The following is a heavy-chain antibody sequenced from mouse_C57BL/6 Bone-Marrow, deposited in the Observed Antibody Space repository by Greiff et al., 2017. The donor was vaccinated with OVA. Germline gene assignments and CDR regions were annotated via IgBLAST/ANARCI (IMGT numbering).Heavy chain of an antibody. CDR3: ARDMVTTRDY. V-gene: IGHV1-26*01. CDR1: GYTFTDYY. J-gene: IGHJ2*01. Sequence: EVQLQQSGPELVKPGASVKISCKASGYTFTDYYMNWVKQSHGKSLEWIGDINPNNGGTSFNQKFKGKATLTVDKSSSTAYMELRSLTSEDSAVYYCARDMVTTRDYWGQGTTLTVSS. D-gene: IGHD2-2*01. CDR2: INPNNGGT.